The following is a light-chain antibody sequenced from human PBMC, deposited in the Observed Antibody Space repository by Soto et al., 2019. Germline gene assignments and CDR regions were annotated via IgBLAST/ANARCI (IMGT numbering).Light chain of an antibody. CDR3: QQYNNCPPYT. J-gene: IGKJ2*01. V-gene: IGKV3-15*01. CDR1: QSVTNN. CDR2: GAS. Sequence: EIVMTQSPAALSVSPGESVTLSCRASQSVTNNLAWYQQKPGQAPRLLIYGASTKATGIPVTFSGSGSGTEFTLTTSGPQSEDFAVYYCQQYNNCPPYTFGQGTKLEIK.